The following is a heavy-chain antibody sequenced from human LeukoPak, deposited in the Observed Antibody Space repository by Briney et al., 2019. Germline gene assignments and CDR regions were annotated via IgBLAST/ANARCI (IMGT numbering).Heavy chain of an antibody. CDR1: GFTFSTFH. Sequence: GGSLRLSCAASGFTFSTFHMHWVRQAPGKGLEWVASMSNDGNNKHCADSVRGRFTISRDSSKNTLYLQMNSLRAEDTAVYYCARGSMVRGDIQPLDYWGQGTLVSVSS. CDR3: ARGSMVRGDIQPLDY. D-gene: IGHD3-10*01. CDR2: MSNDGNNK. V-gene: IGHV3-30-3*01. J-gene: IGHJ4*02.